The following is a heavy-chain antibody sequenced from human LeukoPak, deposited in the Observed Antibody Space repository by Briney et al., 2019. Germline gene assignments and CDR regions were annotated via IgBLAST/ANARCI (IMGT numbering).Heavy chain of an antibody. CDR1: GFTFSSYA. CDR3: AKDRRGGSYYAATLDI. J-gene: IGHJ3*02. D-gene: IGHD1-26*01. V-gene: IGHV3-23*01. CDR2: ISDSGDIT. Sequence: GGSLRLSCAASGFTFSSYAMSWVRQAPGKGLEWVSGISDSGDITYYADSVRGRFTISRDNSKNTLYVQMNSLRVEDTAVYYCAKDRRGGSYYAATLDIWGQGTMVTVSS.